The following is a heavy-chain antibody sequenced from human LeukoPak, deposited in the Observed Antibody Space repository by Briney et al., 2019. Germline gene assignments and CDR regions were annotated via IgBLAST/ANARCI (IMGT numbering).Heavy chain of an antibody. CDR1: GFTVSSNY. D-gene: IGHD3-10*01. CDR2: IYTDGSA. J-gene: IGHJ3*01. V-gene: IGHV3-66*01. CDR3: ATGLPASGSFAV. Sequence: GGSLRLSCAASGFTVSSNYMAWVRQAPGKGLEWVSAIYTDGSAYVAQSVKGKFTMSRDNSKNTVFLQMNSLRAEDTAVYYCATGLPASGSFAVWGQGTMVTVSS.